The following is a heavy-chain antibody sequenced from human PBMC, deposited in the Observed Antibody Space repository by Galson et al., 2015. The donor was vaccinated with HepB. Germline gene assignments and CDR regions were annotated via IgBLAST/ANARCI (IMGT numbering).Heavy chain of an antibody. CDR2: IKNKADGGTT. V-gene: IGHV3-15*01. CDR3: QILTGYYMRDP. J-gene: IGHJ5*02. Sequence: SLRLSCAASGFTFSNAWMSWVRQASGKGLEWVGRIKNKADGGTTDYAAPVKGRFTISRDDSKTTLYLQMNSLTTDDTAMYYCQILTGYYMRDPWGQGTLVTVSS. CDR1: GFTFSNAW. D-gene: IGHD3-9*01.